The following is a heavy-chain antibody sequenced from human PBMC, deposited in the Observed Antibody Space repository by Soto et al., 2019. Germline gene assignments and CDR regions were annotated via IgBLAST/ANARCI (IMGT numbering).Heavy chain of an antibody. CDR3: ARVLPGYSSSWYLGNNWFDP. CDR2: INTNTGNP. J-gene: IGHJ5*02. D-gene: IGHD6-13*01. Sequence: ASVKVSCKASGYTFTSYAMNWVRQAPGQGLEWMGWINTNTGNPTYAQGFTGRFVFSLDTSVSTAYLQICSLKAEDTAVYYCARVLPGYSSSWYLGNNWFDPWGQGTLVTVSS. V-gene: IGHV7-4-1*01. CDR1: GYTFTSYA.